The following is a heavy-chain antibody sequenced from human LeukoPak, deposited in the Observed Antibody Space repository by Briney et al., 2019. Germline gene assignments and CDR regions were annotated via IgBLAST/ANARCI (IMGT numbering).Heavy chain of an antibody. J-gene: IGHJ6*03. CDR2: INWNGGST. V-gene: IGHV3-20*04. CDR3: ARAVSRVTGDYYYYMDV. CDR1: GFTFDDYG. D-gene: IGHD7-27*01. Sequence: GGSLRLSCGASGFTFDDYGMSWVRQAPGKGLEWVSGINWNGGSTGYADSVKGRFTISRDNAKNSLYLQMNSLRAEDTALYYCARAVSRVTGDYYYYMDVWGKGTTVTVSS.